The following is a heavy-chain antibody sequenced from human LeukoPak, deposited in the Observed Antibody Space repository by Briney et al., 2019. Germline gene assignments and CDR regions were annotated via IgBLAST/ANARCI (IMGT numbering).Heavy chain of an antibody. V-gene: IGHV3-23*01. CDR1: GGSFSGYY. D-gene: IGHD2-2*02. Sequence: LASETLSLTCAVYGGSFSGYYWSWVRRAPGKGLEWVSTISGSGYSTYYADSVKGRFTISRDNSKNTLYLQMNSLRAEDTAVYYCANHRCSSTNCYSRDAFDIWGQGTMVTVSS. J-gene: IGHJ3*02. CDR3: ANHRCSSTNCYSRDAFDI. CDR2: ISGSGYST.